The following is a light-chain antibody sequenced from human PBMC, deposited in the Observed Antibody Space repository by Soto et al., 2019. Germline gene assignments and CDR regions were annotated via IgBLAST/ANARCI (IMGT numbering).Light chain of an antibody. Sequence: EIVLTQSPGTLSLSPGERATLSCRASQSVSSSYLAWYQQKPGQAPRLLLYDASSRATGIPVRFSGSGSGTDFTLTIRRLEPEDFAVYYCQQYGNSRTFGQVTKVEIK. V-gene: IGKV3-20*01. CDR1: QSVSSSY. CDR2: DAS. CDR3: QQYGNSRT. J-gene: IGKJ1*01.